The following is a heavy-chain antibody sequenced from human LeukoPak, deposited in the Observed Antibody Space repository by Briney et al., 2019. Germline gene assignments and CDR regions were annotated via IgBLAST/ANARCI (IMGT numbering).Heavy chain of an antibody. CDR1: GFTFSSYW. CDR3: ARDLAYSRLDY. V-gene: IGHV3-7*01. J-gene: IGHJ4*02. Sequence: GGSLRLSCAASGFTFSSYWMHWVRQAPGKGLEWVASINPDGSEKYSVDSVEGRFTISRDNAKNLLYLQVNSLRVEDTAFYYCARDLAYSRLDYWGQGMLVTVSS. CDR2: INPDGSEK. D-gene: IGHD5-18*01.